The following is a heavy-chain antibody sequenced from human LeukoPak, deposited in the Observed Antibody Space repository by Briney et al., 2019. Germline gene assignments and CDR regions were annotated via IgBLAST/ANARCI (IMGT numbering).Heavy chain of an antibody. V-gene: IGHV4-59*01. Sequence: SETLSLTCTVSGGSINSYYWSWIRQPPGKGLEWIGYIYYSGSTNYNPSLKSRVTISVDTSKNQFSLKLSSVTAADTAVYYCARAPQRNYYYYYMDVWGKGTTVTVSS. CDR3: ARAPQRNYYYYYMDV. J-gene: IGHJ6*03. CDR2: IYYSGST. CDR1: GGSINSYY.